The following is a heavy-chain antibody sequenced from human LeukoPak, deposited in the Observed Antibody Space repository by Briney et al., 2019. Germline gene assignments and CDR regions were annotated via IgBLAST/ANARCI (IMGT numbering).Heavy chain of an antibody. J-gene: IGHJ6*03. CDR2: IYYSGST. D-gene: IGHD1-26*01. CDR3: ARLISGSYYNYYYMDV. Sequence: SETLSLTCTVSGGSISTYYWSWIRQPPGKGLEWIGYIYYSGSTNYNPSLKSRVTISVDTSKNQFSPKLSSVTAADTAVYYCARLISGSYYNYYYMDVWGKGTTVTVSS. CDR1: GGSISTYY. V-gene: IGHV4-59*01.